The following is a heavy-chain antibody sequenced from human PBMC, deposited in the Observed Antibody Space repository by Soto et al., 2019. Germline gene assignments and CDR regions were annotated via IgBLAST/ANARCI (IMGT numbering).Heavy chain of an antibody. D-gene: IGHD3-3*01. CDR3: VSSRTAVFGDALDI. V-gene: IGHV4-59*03. CDR1: GGSISSYF. CDR2: SYDSGDA. J-gene: IGHJ3*02. Sequence: QVQLQQSGPGLVKPSETLSLTCSVSGGSISSYFKNWIRQAPGKGLEWIGCSYDSGDANYNPSLKSRVTIALDTAKNQFSLKLSSVTAADTAVYYCVSSRTAVFGDALDIWALGTMVTVSS.